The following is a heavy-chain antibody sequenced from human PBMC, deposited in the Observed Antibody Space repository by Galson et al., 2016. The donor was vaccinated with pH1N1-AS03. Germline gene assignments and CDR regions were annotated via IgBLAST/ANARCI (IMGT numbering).Heavy chain of an antibody. V-gene: IGHV3-23*01. CDR2: ISGSGPTT. CDR1: GFTFSSYA. D-gene: IGHD6-25*01. CDR3: AKGGFGYSSGIDY. J-gene: IGHJ3*01. Sequence: SLRLSCAASGFTFSSYAMSWVRQAPGKGLEWVSGISGSGPTTSYADSVRGRFTISRDNPKNTLYLQMISLRGEDTAVYYCAKGGFGYSSGIDYWGQGTKVTVPS.